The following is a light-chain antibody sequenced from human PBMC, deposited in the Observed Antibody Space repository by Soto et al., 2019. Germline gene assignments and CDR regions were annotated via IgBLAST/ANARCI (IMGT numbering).Light chain of an antibody. CDR2: HAS. CDR1: QRVARDY. CDR3: HQYASPPLT. V-gene: IGKV3-20*01. Sequence: EVVLTQSPGTLYLSPEERATLSCSASQRVARDYLAWYQQKPGQAPRLLIYHASSRATGIPDRFSGSGSGTDFTLTISKLEPEDVAEFSCHQYASPPLTFGGATKVEIK. J-gene: IGKJ4*01.